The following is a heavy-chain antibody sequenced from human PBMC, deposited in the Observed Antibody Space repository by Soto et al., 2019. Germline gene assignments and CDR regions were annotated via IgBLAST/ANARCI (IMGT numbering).Heavy chain of an antibody. J-gene: IGHJ3*01. V-gene: IGHV4-31*03. Sequence: QVQLQESGPGLVKPSQTLSLTCSVSGDSISRIDYYWTWIRQHPEKGLGWLGNIYFRGNTYDSPSLERRLTISVDTSKNQFSLKLTSVTAAVTAVYYCAREGGSYDSGGYLIRGAFDLWGQGTMVTVSS. CDR1: GDSISRIDYY. CDR2: IYFRGNT. CDR3: AREGGSYDSGGYLIRGAFDL. D-gene: IGHD3-22*01.